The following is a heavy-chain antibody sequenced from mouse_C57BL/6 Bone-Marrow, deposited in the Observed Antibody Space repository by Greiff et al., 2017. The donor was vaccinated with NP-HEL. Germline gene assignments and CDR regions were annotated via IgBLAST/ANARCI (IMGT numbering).Heavy chain of an antibody. V-gene: IGHV1-50*01. J-gene: IGHJ1*03. CDR1: GYTFTSYW. CDR3: ARSKAFTAVVATRYFDV. D-gene: IGHD1-1*01. CDR2: IDPSDSYT. Sequence: QVQLHQPGAELVKPGASVKLSCKASGYTFTSYWMQWVKQRPGQGLEWIGEIDPSDSYTNYNQKFKGKATLTVDTSSSTAYMQLSSLTSEDSAVYYCARSKAFTAVVATRYFDVWGTGTTVTVSS.